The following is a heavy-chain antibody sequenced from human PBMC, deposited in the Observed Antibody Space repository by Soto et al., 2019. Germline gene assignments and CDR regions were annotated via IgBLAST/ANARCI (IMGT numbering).Heavy chain of an antibody. J-gene: IGHJ2*01. Sequence: QVQLQESGPGLVKPSQTLSLTCTVSGGSISSGGYYWSWIRQHPGKGLEWIGYIYYSGSTYYNPSLKSRFTISVDTSKNQFSLKLSSVTAADTAVYYCARATTVTTSRYFDLWGRGTLVTVSS. D-gene: IGHD4-17*01. V-gene: IGHV4-31*03. CDR1: GGSISSGGYY. CDR2: IYYSGST. CDR3: ARATTVTTSRYFDL.